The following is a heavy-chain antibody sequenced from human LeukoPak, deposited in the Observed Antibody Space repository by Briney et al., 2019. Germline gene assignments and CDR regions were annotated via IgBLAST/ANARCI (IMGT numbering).Heavy chain of an antibody. Sequence: GGSLRLSCAASGFTVNNKYMNWVRQAPGKGLEWVSVIYSGGSTYYADSVKGRFTISRDNSKNTPYLQMNSLRAEDTAVYCCARDLGATGVGYFDYWGQGTLVTVSS. D-gene: IGHD1-26*01. CDR3: ARDLGATGVGYFDY. CDR2: IYSGGST. V-gene: IGHV3-53*01. CDR1: GFTVNNKY. J-gene: IGHJ4*02.